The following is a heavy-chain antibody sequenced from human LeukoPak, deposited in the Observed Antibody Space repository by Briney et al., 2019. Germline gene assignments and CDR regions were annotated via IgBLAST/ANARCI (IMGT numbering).Heavy chain of an antibody. J-gene: IGHJ4*02. CDR2: IYYSGST. CDR1: GGSISSSSYY. CDR3: ARVGPYSYGVDY. V-gene: IGHV4-39*07. Sequence: SETLSLTCTVSGGSISSSSYYWGWIRQPPGKGLEWIGSIYYSGSTSYNPSLQSRVTISVDTSKNQFSLKLSSVTAADTAVYYCARVGPYSYGVDYWGQGTLVTVSS. D-gene: IGHD5-18*01.